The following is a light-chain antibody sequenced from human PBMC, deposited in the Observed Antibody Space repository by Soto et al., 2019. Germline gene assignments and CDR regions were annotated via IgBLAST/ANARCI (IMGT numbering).Light chain of an antibody. V-gene: IGKV3-20*01. Sequence: EIVLTQSPGTLSLSPGEKATLSCRASQSVSSNYLAWYQQKPGQAPRLLTYGASSRATGIPDRFSGSGSGTDFTLTISRLEPEDFAVFYCQQYGSSPITFGQGTRLEIK. CDR1: QSVSSNY. CDR2: GAS. J-gene: IGKJ5*01. CDR3: QQYGSSPIT.